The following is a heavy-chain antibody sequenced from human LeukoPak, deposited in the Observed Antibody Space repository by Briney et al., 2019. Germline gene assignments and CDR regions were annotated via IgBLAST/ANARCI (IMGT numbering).Heavy chain of an antibody. CDR2: IYHSGST. CDR1: GGSISSGGYY. V-gene: IGHV4-30-2*01. Sequence: PSQTLSLTCTVSGGSISSGGYYWSWIRQPPGKGLEWIGYIYHSGSTYYNPSLKSRVTISVDRSKNQFSLKLSSVTAADTAVYYCARFYSNYISNYYYMDVWGKGTTVTVSS. CDR3: ARFYSNYISNYYYMDV. J-gene: IGHJ6*03. D-gene: IGHD4-11*01.